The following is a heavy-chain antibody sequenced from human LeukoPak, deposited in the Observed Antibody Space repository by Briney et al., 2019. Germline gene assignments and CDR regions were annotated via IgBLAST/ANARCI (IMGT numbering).Heavy chain of an antibody. Sequence: GGSLRFSSAASGFTFCGYAMSWVRQAQGKGLEGVLAISGSGGSTYSAESAKGRFTISRDNSKNTLYLQMNSRRAEDTAVYYCAKGDIVLMVYAALDYWGQGTLVTVSS. CDR3: AKGDIVLMVYAALDY. V-gene: IGHV3-23*01. J-gene: IGHJ4*02. CDR1: GFTFCGYA. CDR2: ISGSGGST. D-gene: IGHD2-8*01.